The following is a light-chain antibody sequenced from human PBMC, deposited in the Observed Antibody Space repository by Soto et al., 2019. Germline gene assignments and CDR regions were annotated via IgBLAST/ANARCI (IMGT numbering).Light chain of an antibody. V-gene: IGKV3-20*01. Sequence: EIVLTKYPGTLSLSPGESVTLSCMASQSVSSTYLSWYQQKPGQPPRLLISGASSRATGIPDRFSGSGSGTDFTLTISRLEPEDFAVYYCQQYGTSQWTFGQGTKVDIK. CDR2: GAS. CDR1: QSVSSTY. CDR3: QQYGTSQWT. J-gene: IGKJ1*01.